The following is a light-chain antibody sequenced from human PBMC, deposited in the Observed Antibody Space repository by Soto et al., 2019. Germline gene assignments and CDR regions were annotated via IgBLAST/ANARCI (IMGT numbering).Light chain of an antibody. V-gene: IGLV2-14*01. J-gene: IGLJ1*01. CDR2: EVS. CDR1: SSDVGGYNY. Sequence: QSVPSHPASVSCSTGDLITISCAGTSSDVGGYNYVSWYQQHPGKDPKLMIYEVSNRPSGISNRFSGSKSGNTASLTISGRQAEDEADYYCSSYTSSSTLYVFGTGTKATVL. CDR3: SSYTSSSTLYV.